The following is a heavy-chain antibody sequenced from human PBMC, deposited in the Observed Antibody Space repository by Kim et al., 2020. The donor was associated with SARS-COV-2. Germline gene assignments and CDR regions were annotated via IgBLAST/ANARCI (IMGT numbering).Heavy chain of an antibody. J-gene: IGHJ3*02. V-gene: IGHV4-59*01. CDR3: ARLGAYAPGAFDI. D-gene: IGHD3-16*01. Sequence: YNPALKSRVTISVDTSKNQCSLKLSSVTAADTAVYYCARLGAYAPGAFDIWGQGTMVTVSS.